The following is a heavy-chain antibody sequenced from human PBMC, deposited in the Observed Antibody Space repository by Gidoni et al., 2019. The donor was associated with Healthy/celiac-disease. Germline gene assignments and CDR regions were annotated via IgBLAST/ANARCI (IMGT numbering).Heavy chain of an antibody. CDR1: GGSFSGYY. CDR2: INHSGST. V-gene: IGHV4-34*01. J-gene: IGHJ6*02. D-gene: IGHD2-15*01. Sequence: QVQLQQWGAGLLKPSETLSLTCAVYGGSFSGYYWSWIRQPPGKGLEWIGEINHSGSTNYNPSLKSRVTISVDTSKNQFSLKLSSVTAADTAVYYCARGLGGYCSGGSCLGFYYYGMDVWGQGTTVTVSS. CDR3: ARGLGGYCSGGSCLGFYYYGMDV.